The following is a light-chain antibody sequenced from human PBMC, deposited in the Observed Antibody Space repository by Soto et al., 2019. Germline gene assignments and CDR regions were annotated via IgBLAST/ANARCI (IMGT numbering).Light chain of an antibody. J-gene: IGKJ1*01. Sequence: EIVLTQSPGTLSLSPGERATLSCRASQSVSSNYLAWHQQKPGQAPRLLFYGASSRATGIPDRFSGSGSGTDFTLTISRLEPEDFAVYYCQQYGSSPWTFGQGTKVEIK. V-gene: IGKV3-20*01. CDR3: QQYGSSPWT. CDR1: QSVSSNY. CDR2: GAS.